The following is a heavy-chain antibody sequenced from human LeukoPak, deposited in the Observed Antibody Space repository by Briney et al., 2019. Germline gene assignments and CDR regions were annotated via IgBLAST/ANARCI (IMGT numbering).Heavy chain of an antibody. D-gene: IGHD2-2*01. Sequence: PSGTLSLTCTVSGGSISSYYWSWIRQPPGKGLEWIGYIYYSGSTNYNPSLKSRVTISVDTSKNQFSLKLSSVTAADTAVYYCARGVPGAAYYFGYWGQGTLVTVSS. V-gene: IGHV4-59*01. J-gene: IGHJ4*02. CDR2: IYYSGST. CDR3: ARGVPGAAYYFGY. CDR1: GGSISSYY.